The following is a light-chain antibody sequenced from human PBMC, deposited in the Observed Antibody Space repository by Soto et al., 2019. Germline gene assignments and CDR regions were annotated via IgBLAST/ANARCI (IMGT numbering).Light chain of an antibody. V-gene: IGLV2-8*01. J-gene: IGLJ3*02. CDR2: EVT. CDR3: TSYVGNDIWV. Sequence: QSVLTQPPSASGSPGQSVTISWTGTSGDVGAYKYVSWYQQYPGKAPKLMIYEVTKRPSGVPDRFSGSKSGNTASLTVSGLQAEDEADYYCTSYVGNDIWVFGGGTKVTVL. CDR1: SGDVGAYKY.